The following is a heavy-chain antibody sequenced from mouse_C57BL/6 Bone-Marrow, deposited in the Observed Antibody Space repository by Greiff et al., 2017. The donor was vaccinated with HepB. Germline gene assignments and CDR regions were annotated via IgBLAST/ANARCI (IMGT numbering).Heavy chain of an antibody. CDR2: IDPENGDT. J-gene: IGHJ3*01. CDR3: TKNYGSSYPAWFAY. V-gene: IGHV14-4*01. Sequence: EVQRVESGAELVRPGASVKLSCTASGFNIKDDYMHWVKQRPEQGLEWIGWIDPENGDTEYASKFQGKATITADTSSNTAYLQLSSLTSEDTAVYYCTKNYGSSYPAWFAYWGQGTLVTVSA. CDR1: GFNIKDDY. D-gene: IGHD1-1*01.